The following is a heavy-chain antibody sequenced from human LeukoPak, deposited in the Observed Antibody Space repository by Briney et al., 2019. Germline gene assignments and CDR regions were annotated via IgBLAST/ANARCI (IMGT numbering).Heavy chain of an antibody. CDR2: INPNSGGT. CDR3: ARVWPCTNGVCPDVFEY. J-gene: IGHJ4*02. D-gene: IGHD2-8*01. Sequence: GASVKVSCKASGYTFTGYYMHWVRQAPGQGLEWVGWINPNSGGTYYAQKFQGRVTMTRDTSISSAYMELSSLRSDDTAVYYCARVWPCTNGVCPDVFEYWGQGTLVTFSS. CDR1: GYTFTGYY. V-gene: IGHV1-2*02.